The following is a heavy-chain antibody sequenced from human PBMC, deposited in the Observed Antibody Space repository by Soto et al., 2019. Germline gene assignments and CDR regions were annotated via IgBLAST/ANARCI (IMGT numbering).Heavy chain of an antibody. D-gene: IGHD6-19*01. CDR1: GGSISSGGYY. CDR2: IYYSGST. V-gene: IGHV4-31*03. Sequence: SETLSLTCTVSGGSISSGGYYWSWIRHHPGKGLEWIGYIYYSGSTYYNPSLKSRVTISVDTSKNQFSLKLSSVTAADTAVYYCARSRSIAVAGTSPLGGLFDYWGQGPLVTVSS. J-gene: IGHJ4*02. CDR3: ARSRSIAVAGTSPLGGLFDY.